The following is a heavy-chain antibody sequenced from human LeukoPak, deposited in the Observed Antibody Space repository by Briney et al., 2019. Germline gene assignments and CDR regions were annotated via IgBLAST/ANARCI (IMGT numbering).Heavy chain of an antibody. CDR2: INPSGGST. J-gene: IGHJ3*02. V-gene: IGHV1-46*01. Sequence: ASVKVSCKASGYTFTSYYMHWVRQAPGQGLEWMGIINPSGGSTSYAQKFQGRVTMTRDTSTSTVYMELSGLRSEDTAVYYCARISDNYDILTGYTAFDIWGQGTMVTVSS. CDR1: GYTFTSYY. CDR3: ARISDNYDILTGYTAFDI. D-gene: IGHD3-9*01.